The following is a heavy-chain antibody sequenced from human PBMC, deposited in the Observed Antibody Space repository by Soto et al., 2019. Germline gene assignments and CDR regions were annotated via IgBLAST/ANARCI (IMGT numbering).Heavy chain of an antibody. Sequence: QVQLQQWGAGLLKPSETLSLTCAVYGGSFSGYYWSWIRQPPGKGLEWIGEINHSGSTNYNPSLKRRVTISVDTAKNQFYLKRSSVTAADTAVYYCARASGRIVVVPAAMPFDIWGQGTMVTVSS. D-gene: IGHD2-2*01. J-gene: IGHJ3*02. CDR1: GGSFSGYY. CDR3: ARASGRIVVVPAAMPFDI. CDR2: INHSGST. V-gene: IGHV4-34*01.